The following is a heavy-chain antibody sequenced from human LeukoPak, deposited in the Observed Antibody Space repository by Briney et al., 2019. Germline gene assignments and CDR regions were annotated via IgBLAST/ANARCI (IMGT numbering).Heavy chain of an antibody. Sequence: GASVKVSCKASGGTFSSYAISWVRQAPGQGLEWMGRIIPILGIANYAQKFQGRVTITADTSTSTAYMELSSLRSDDTAVYYCARGHCSSTSCYNSYYYYYYMDVWGKGTTVTVSS. CDR3: ARGHCSSTSCYNSYYYYYYMDV. J-gene: IGHJ6*03. CDR1: GGTFSSYA. CDR2: IIPILGIA. V-gene: IGHV1-69*04. D-gene: IGHD2-2*02.